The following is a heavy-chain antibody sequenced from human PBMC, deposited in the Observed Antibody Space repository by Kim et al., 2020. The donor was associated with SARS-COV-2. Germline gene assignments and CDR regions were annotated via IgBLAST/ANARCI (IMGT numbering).Heavy chain of an antibody. CDR3: ARAGRRCRVRRMVCYFDY. CDR2: INHSGST. V-gene: IGHV4-34*01. D-gene: IGHD3-10*01. J-gene: IGHJ4*03. CDR1: GGSFSGYY. Sequence: SETLSLTCAVYGGSFSGYYWSWIRQPPGKGLEWIGEINHSGSTNYNPSLKSRVTISVDTSKNQFSLKLSSVTAADTAVYYCARAGRRCRVRRMVCYFDY.